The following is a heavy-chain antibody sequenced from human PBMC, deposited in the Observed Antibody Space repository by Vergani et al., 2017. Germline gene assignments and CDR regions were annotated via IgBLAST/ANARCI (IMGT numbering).Heavy chain of an antibody. CDR2: IYYSGST. V-gene: IGHV4-59*06. CDR3: ARSPFGGVIVRGWFDP. CDR1: GGSISSYY. J-gene: IGHJ5*02. D-gene: IGHD3-16*02. Sequence: QVQLQESGPGLVKPSETLSLTCTVSGGSISSYYWSWIRQHPGKGLKWIGYIYYSGSTYYNPSLKSRVTISVDTSKNQFSLKLNSVTAADTAVYYCARSPFGGVIVRGWFDPWGQGTLVTVSS.